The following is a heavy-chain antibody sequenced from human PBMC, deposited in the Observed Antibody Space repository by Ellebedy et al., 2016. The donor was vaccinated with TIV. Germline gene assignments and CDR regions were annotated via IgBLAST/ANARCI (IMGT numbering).Heavy chain of an antibody. CDR2: IFRSGST. Sequence: SETLSLTCAVSGGSFGSSNWWSWVRQSPGKGLEWIGEIFRSGSTNYNPSLKRRVTISVDTSKNQLSLKLSSVTAADTALYFCMRGPLGNYIDSWGQGALVTVSS. CDR1: GGSFGSSNW. V-gene: IGHV4-4*02. D-gene: IGHD3-10*01. J-gene: IGHJ4*02. CDR3: MRGPLGNYIDS.